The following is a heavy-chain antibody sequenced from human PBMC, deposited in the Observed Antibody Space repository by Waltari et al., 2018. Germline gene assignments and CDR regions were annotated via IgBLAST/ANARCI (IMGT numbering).Heavy chain of an antibody. CDR3: ARDGFGYSSSWYEN. V-gene: IGHV4-38-2*02. J-gene: IGHJ4*02. CDR1: GYSISSGYY. CDR2: IYHSGST. D-gene: IGHD6-13*01. Sequence: QVQLQESGPGLVMPSETLSLTCTVSGYSISSGYYWGWIRQPPGKGLEWIGSIYHSGSTYYNPSLKSRVTISVDTSKNQFSLKLSSVTAADTAVYYCARDGFGYSSSWYENWGQGTLVTVSS.